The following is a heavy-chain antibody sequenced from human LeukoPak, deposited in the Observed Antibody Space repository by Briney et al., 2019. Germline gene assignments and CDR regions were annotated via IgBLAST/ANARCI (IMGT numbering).Heavy chain of an antibody. CDR3: AKGYYYDFWSGYSVIDY. D-gene: IGHD3-3*01. CDR2: ISGTGGST. V-gene: IGHV3-23*01. CDR1: GFTFSSYE. Sequence: PGGSLRLSCAASGFTFSSYEMNWVRQAPGKGLEWVSAISGTGGSTYYADSVKGRFTISRDNSKNTLYLQMRSLRADDTAVYYCAKGYYYDFWSGYSVIDYWGQGTLVTASS. J-gene: IGHJ4*02.